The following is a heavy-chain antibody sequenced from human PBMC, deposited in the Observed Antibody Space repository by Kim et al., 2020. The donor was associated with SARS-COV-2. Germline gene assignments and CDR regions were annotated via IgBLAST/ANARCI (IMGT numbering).Heavy chain of an antibody. CDR3: ARRSGTLYFYGMDV. J-gene: IGHJ6*02. Sequence: ADSVKGRFTISRDNAKNSLYLQMNSLRAEDTAVYYCARRSGTLYFYGMDVWGQGTTVTVSS. V-gene: IGHV3-11*04. D-gene: IGHD1-26*01.